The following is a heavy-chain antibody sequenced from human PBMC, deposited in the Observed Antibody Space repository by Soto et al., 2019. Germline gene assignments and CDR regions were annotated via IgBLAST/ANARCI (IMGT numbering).Heavy chain of an antibody. CDR2: IYPGDSDT. J-gene: IGHJ4*02. CDR3: ARHRHSGTYYSSYFDY. D-gene: IGHD1-26*01. Sequence: PGESLKISCKGSGYSFTNYWIGWVRQTPGKGLEWMGIIYPGDSDTRYGPSFQGQVTISADKTISTAYLQWNSLKASDTAMYYCARHRHSGTYYSSYFDYWSQGTRVTVSS. V-gene: IGHV5-51*01. CDR1: GYSFTNYW.